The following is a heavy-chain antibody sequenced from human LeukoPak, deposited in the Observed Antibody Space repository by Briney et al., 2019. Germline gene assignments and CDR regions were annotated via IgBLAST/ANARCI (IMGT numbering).Heavy chain of an antibody. D-gene: IGHD6-13*01. Sequence: ASVKVSCKASGYTFTSYGISWVRQAPGQGLEWMGWISAYNGNTNYAQKLQGRVTMTTDTSTSTAYMELSSLRSEDTAVYYCATDTSGIAAAGTSSYGMDVWGQGTTVTVSS. V-gene: IGHV1-18*01. J-gene: IGHJ6*02. CDR1: GYTFTSYG. CDR3: ATDTSGIAAAGTSSYGMDV. CDR2: ISAYNGNT.